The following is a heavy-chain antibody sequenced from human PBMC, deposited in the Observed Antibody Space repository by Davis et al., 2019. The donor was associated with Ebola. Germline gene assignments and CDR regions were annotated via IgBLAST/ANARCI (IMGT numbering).Heavy chain of an antibody. Sequence: GESLKISCQDSGNSFSSHWIGWVRQMPGKGLEWMGIIYTGDSGTRYSPSFRGQVTISADKSFKTAFLQWTSLKASDTAMYFCASLRRTITGMDDSFDIWGQGTMVTVSS. CDR1: GNSFSSHW. CDR2: IYTGDSGT. CDR3: ASLRRTITGMDDSFDI. V-gene: IGHV5-51*01. J-gene: IGHJ3*02. D-gene: IGHD2-8*02.